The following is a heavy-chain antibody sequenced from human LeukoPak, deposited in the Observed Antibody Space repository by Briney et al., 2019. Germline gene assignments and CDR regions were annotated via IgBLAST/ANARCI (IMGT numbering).Heavy chain of an antibody. D-gene: IGHD6-6*01. J-gene: IGHJ6*03. CDR1: GGSISSYY. V-gene: IGHV4-59*01. CDR2: IYYSGST. Sequence: SETLSLTCTVSGGSISSYYWSWIRQPPGKGLEWIGYIYYSGSTNYNPSLKSRVTISVDTSKNQFSLKLSSVTAADTALYYCARDFQSAARPGNYYYYMDVWGKGTTVTVSS. CDR3: ARDFQSAARPGNYYYYMDV.